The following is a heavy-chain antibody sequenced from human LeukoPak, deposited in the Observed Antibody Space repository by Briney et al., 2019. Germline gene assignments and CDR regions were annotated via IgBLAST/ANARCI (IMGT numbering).Heavy chain of an antibody. D-gene: IGHD3-22*01. Sequence: ASVKVSCKASGYTFTSYGISWVRQAPGQGLEWMGWISAYNGNTNYAQKLQGRVTMTTDTSTSTAYMELSSLRSEDTAVYYCARGAWPVAYYDSSGYLHYFDYWGQGTLVTVSS. CDR2: ISAYNGNT. V-gene: IGHV1-18*01. CDR1: GYTFTSYG. CDR3: ARGAWPVAYYDSSGYLHYFDY. J-gene: IGHJ4*02.